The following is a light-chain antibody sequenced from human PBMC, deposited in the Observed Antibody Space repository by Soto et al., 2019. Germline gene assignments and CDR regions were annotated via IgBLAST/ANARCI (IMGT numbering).Light chain of an antibody. V-gene: IGLV2-14*01. Sequence: QSVLPQPASVSGSPGQSITISCTGTSSDVGGYNYVSWYQQHPGKAPKLMIYDVSNRPSGVSNRFSGSKSGNTASLTISGLQAEDEADYYCSSYTSSSTPPYVFGTGTKVTVL. J-gene: IGLJ1*01. CDR2: DVS. CDR3: SSYTSSSTPPYV. CDR1: SSDVGGYNY.